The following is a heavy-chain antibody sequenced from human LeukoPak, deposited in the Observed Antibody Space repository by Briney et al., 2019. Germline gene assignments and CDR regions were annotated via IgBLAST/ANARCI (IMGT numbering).Heavy chain of an antibody. CDR3: ARDSGLYSSGWYDFDY. Sequence: ASVKVSCKASGYTFTGYYMHWVRQAPGQGLEWMGWINPNSGGTNYAQKFQGRVTMTRDTSISTAYMELSRLRSDDTAMYYCARDSGLYSSGWYDFDYWGQGTLVTVSS. CDR2: INPNSGGT. V-gene: IGHV1-2*02. J-gene: IGHJ4*02. D-gene: IGHD6-19*01. CDR1: GYTFTGYY.